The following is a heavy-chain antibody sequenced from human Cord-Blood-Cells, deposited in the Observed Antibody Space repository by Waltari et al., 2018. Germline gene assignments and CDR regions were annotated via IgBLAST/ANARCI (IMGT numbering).Heavy chain of an antibody. V-gene: IGHV4-34*01. D-gene: IGHD1-26*01. CDR1: GGSFSGSY. CDR2: INHSGST. CDR3: ARLPISGSYDY. Sequence: QVQLQQWGAGLLTPSATLSPTCAVSGGSFSGSYWSWTRQPPGKGLEWIGEINHSGSTNYNPSLKSRVTISVDTSKNQFSLKLSSVTAADTAVYYCARLPISGSYDYWGQGTLVTVSS. J-gene: IGHJ4*02.